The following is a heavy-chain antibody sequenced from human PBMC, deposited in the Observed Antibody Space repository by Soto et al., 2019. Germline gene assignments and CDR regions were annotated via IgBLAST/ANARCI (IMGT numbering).Heavy chain of an antibody. V-gene: IGHV3-30*18. Sequence: QVQLVESGGGVVQPGRSLRLSCAAAGFTFSSYGMHWVRQSPGKGLEWMAVISYDGSNKYYADSVKGRFTISRDNSKNTLYRQMNSLRAEDTAVYYCAKNTGYSYGFPFDYLGQGTLVTVSS. D-gene: IGHD5-18*01. CDR3: AKNTGYSYGFPFDY. J-gene: IGHJ4*02. CDR1: GFTFSSYG. CDR2: ISYDGSNK.